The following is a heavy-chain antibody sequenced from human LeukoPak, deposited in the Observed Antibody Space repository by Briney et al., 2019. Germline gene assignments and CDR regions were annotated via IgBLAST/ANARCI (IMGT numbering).Heavy chain of an antibody. CDR2: INTNTGNP. J-gene: IGHJ4*02. Sequence: ASVKVSCKASGYIFTSNAMNWVRQAPGQGLEWMGWINTNTGNPTYAQGFTGRFVFSLDTSVNTAYLQISSLKAEDTAVYYCARALPGCDRTNCYGLDYWGQGTLVTVSS. CDR1: GYIFTSNA. CDR3: ARALPGCDRTNCYGLDY. V-gene: IGHV7-4-1*02. D-gene: IGHD2-2*01.